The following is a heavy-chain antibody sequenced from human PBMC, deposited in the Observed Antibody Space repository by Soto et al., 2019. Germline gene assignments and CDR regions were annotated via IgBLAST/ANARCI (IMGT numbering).Heavy chain of an antibody. V-gene: IGHV1-18*01. CDR2: VSAYNGER. CDR3: SRGPSIPASGHY. CDR1: GYTFTNYG. Sequence: QVQLVQSGAEVKKPGASVKVSCKASGYTFTNYGINWVRQAPGQGLEWLGWVSAYNGERRYAQRVQARVIMTTDTSTTTAYMELMSLRSDDTAVSYCSRGPSIPASGHYWGQGTLVTVAS. D-gene: IGHD2-2*01. J-gene: IGHJ4*01.